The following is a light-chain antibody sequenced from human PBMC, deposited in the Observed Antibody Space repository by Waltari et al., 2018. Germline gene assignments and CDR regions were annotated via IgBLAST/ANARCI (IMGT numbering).Light chain of an antibody. CDR1: SSAVGSYNR. CDR3: SSYTSSNTWV. V-gene: IGLV2-18*02. CDR2: EVS. J-gene: IGLJ3*02. Sequence: QSALTQPPSVSGPPRQSVTIACTATSSAVGSYNRASWYQQSPGTAPKRMIYEVSNRPSVVPDRFSGSKSRNTASLTISGLQAEDEADYYCSSYTSSNTWVFGGGTKLTVL.